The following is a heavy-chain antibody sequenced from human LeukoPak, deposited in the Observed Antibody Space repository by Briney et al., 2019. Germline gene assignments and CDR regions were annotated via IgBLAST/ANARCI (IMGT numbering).Heavy chain of an antibody. Sequence: SETLSLTCTVSGGSISSSYYYWGWIRQPPGKGLEWVASMFYTGSTYYNPSLESRVTISIDTSKNQFSLKVTSVTAADTAVYYCARDRELHFDYWGQGTLVTVSS. CDR1: GGSISSSYYY. J-gene: IGHJ4*02. CDR3: ARDRELHFDY. D-gene: IGHD1-26*01. CDR2: MFYTGST. V-gene: IGHV4-39*07.